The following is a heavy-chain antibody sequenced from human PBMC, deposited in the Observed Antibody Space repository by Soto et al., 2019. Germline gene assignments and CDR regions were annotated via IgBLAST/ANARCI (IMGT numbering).Heavy chain of an antibody. J-gene: IGHJ4*02. CDR2: ISSSGGTT. D-gene: IGHD3-16*01. V-gene: IGHV3-23*01. CDR3: ARDYSYACDY. CDR1: GFTFSSFA. Sequence: EVQLLESGGGLVQPGGSLRLSCAVSGFTFSSFAMSWVRQAPGKGLEWVSVISSSGGTTYYTDSVKGRFTISRDNSKNTLYLQIKSLRAEDKAVYYCARDYSYACDYWVQGTLVTVSS.